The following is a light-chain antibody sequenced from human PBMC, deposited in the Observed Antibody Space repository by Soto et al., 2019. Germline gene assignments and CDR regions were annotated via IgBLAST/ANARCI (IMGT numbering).Light chain of an antibody. CDR2: GAS. CDR3: QQYNNWPPDRT. J-gene: IGKJ1*01. CDR1: QSVSSN. Sequence: EIVMTQSPATLYVSPGDKATLSCRASQSVSSNLAWYQQKPGQAPRLLIYGASTRATGIPARFSGSGSGTEFTLTISSLQSEDFAIYFCQQYNNWPPDRTFGQGTKVEIK. V-gene: IGKV3-15*01.